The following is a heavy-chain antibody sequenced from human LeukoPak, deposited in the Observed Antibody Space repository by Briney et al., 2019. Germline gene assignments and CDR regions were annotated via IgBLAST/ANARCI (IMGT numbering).Heavy chain of an antibody. CDR3: ASPQGRYSSGWSDAFDI. J-gene: IGHJ3*02. Sequence: GQSLKISCPGSGYSFTSYWIGWVRQMPGKGLEWMGIIYPGDSDTRYRPSFQGQVTISAAKSISTAYLQWSSLKASDTAMYYCASPQGRYSSGWSDAFDIWGQGTMVTVSS. CDR1: GYSFTSYW. CDR2: IYPGDSDT. V-gene: IGHV5-51*01. D-gene: IGHD6-19*01.